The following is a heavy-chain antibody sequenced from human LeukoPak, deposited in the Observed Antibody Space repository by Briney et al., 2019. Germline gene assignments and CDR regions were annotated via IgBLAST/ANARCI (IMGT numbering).Heavy chain of an antibody. CDR2: IIPIFGTA. J-gene: IGHJ4*02. CDR1: GGAFSSYA. Sequence: ASVKVSCKASGGAFSSYAISWVRQAPGQGLEWMGGIIPIFGTANYAQKFQGRVTITADKSTGTAYMELSSLRSEDTAVYYCARSPSYFDYWGQGTLVTVSS. CDR3: ARSPSYFDY. V-gene: IGHV1-69*06.